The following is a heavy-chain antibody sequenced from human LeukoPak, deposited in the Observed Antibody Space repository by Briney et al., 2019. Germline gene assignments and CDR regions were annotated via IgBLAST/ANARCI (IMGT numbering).Heavy chain of an antibody. V-gene: IGHV1-69*01. D-gene: IGHD6-25*01. Sequence: ASVKVSCKASGGTFSSYAISWVRQAPGQGLEWMGGIIPIFGTANYAQKFQGRVTITADESTSTAYMELSSLRSEDTAMYYCASGQQGLSVDYWGQGTLVTVSS. CDR1: GGTFSSYA. J-gene: IGHJ4*02. CDR3: ASGQQGLSVDY. CDR2: IIPIFGTA.